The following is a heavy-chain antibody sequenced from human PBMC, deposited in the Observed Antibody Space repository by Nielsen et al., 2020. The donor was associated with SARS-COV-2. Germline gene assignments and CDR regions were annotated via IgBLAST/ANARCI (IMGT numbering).Heavy chain of an antibody. J-gene: IGHJ4*02. V-gene: IGHV3-30*04. D-gene: IGHD3-22*01. CDR3: ARGPDSSGYFYFDY. Sequence: GGSLRLSCTTSGFTFSNYAIHWVRQAPGKGLEWVAAISYDGTYKFYADSVKGRFTISRDNSKDTLSLQMSSLRVEDTAVYYCARGPDSSGYFYFDYWGQGTLVTVSS. CDR2: ISYDGTYK. CDR1: GFTFSNYA.